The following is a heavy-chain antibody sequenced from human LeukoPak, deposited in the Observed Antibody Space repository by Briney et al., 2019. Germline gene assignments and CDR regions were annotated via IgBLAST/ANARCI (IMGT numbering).Heavy chain of an antibody. CDR2: VYYSGTT. J-gene: IGHJ4*02. Sequence: PSETLSLTCTVSGGSISGSSYYWGWIRQPPGKGLEWIGGVYYSGTTYYNPSLKSRVTISVDTSKNQFSLKLSSVTAADTAVYYCARQKVGRYFDYWGQGTLVTVSS. V-gene: IGHV4-39*01. CDR1: GGSISGSSYY. CDR3: ARQKVGRYFDY. D-gene: IGHD1-26*01.